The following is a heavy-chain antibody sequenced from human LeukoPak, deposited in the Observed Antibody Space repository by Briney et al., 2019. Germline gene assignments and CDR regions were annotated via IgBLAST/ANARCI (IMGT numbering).Heavy chain of an antibody. V-gene: IGHV3-23*01. Sequence: GGSLRLSCAASGFTFSRYAMTWVRQPPGMGLEWVSTISATSGSIYFADSVKGRFTISRDNSKNTVYLQMNSLRAEDTAVYYCAKLPYCSSTSCIDYWGQGTLVTVSS. D-gene: IGHD2-2*01. CDR2: ISATSGSI. CDR1: GFTFSRYA. J-gene: IGHJ4*02. CDR3: AKLPYCSSTSCIDY.